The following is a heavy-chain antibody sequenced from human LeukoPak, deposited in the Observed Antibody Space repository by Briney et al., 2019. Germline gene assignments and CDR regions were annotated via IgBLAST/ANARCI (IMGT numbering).Heavy chain of an antibody. V-gene: IGHV3-30*02. J-gene: IGHJ4*02. CDR2: IRYYGSNK. CDR3: AKAHSKAVAGSFLHY. CDR1: GFTFSSYG. Sequence: PGGSLRLSCAASGFTFSSYGMHWVRQAPGKGLEWVAFIRYYGSNKYYADSVKGRFTISRDNSKNTLYLQMNSLRAEDTAVYYCAKAHSKAVAGSFLHYWGQGTLVTVSS. D-gene: IGHD6-19*01.